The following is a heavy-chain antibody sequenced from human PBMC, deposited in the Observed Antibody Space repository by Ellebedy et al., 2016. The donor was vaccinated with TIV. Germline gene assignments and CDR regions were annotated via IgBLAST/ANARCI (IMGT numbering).Heavy chain of an antibody. CDR2: IIAIFGTT. Sequence: ASVTVSCKASGGIFRSHAISWVRQAPGQGPEWMGGIIAIFGTTTYAQKFQGRVTITADESTTTVYMELSSLKPEDTAVYYCARKGPFGYDTSGFSDYWGQGTLVTVSS. CDR1: GGIFRSHA. J-gene: IGHJ4*02. V-gene: IGHV1-69*13. D-gene: IGHD3-22*01. CDR3: ARKGPFGYDTSGFSDY.